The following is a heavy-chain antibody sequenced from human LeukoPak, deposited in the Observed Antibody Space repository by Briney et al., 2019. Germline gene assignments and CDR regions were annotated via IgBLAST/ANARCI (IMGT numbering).Heavy chain of an antibody. CDR2: IIPIFGTA. CDR3: ASVDCSSTSCRQRNYYYYMDV. Sequence: SVKVSCKASGGTFSSYAISWVRQAPGQGLEWMGGIIPIFGTANYAQKFQGRVTITTDESTSTAYMELSSLRSEDTAVYYCASVDCSSTSCRQRNYYYYMDVWGKGTTVTVSS. D-gene: IGHD2-2*01. CDR1: GGTFSSYA. V-gene: IGHV1-69*05. J-gene: IGHJ6*03.